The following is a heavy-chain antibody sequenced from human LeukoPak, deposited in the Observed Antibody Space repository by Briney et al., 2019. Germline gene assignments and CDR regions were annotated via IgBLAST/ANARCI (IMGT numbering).Heavy chain of an antibody. V-gene: IGHV3-7*01. D-gene: IGHD1-26*01. CDR3: ARDIRWELKLLGY. J-gene: IGHJ4*02. CDR2: IKQDGSEK. CDR1: GFTFSSYW. Sequence: GGSLRLSCAASGFTFSSYWMSWVRQAPGKGLEWVANIKQDGSEKYYVDSVKGRFTISRDNAKNSLYLQMNSLRAEDTAVYYCARDIRWELKLLGYWGQGTLVTVSS.